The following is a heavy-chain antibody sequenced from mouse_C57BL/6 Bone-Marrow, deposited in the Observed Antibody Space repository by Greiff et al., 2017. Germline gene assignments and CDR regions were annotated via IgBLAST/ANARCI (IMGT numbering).Heavy chain of an antibody. D-gene: IGHD2-2*01. V-gene: IGHV1-81*01. CDR2: IYPRSGNT. J-gene: IGHJ4*01. CDR1: GYTFTSSG. CDR3: ARWLAGDMDY. Sequence: VQLQQSGAELARPGASVKLSCKASGYTFTSSGISWVKQRPGQGLEWIGEIYPRSGNTYYNEKFKGKATLTADNSSSTAYMELRSLTSEDSAVYSCARWLAGDMDYWGQGTSVTVSS.